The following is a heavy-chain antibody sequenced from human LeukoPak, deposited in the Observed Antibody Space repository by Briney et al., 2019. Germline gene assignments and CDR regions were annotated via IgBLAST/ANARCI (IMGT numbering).Heavy chain of an antibody. CDR3: ARVGAAAAKIYYYYYMDG. D-gene: IGHD6-13*01. V-gene: IGHV4-39*07. J-gene: IGHJ6*03. Sequence: SETLSLTCTVSGGSISSSNFYWGWIRQPPGKGLEWIGSIYYSGSTYYNPSLKSRVSISVDTSKNQFSLKLSSVTAADTAVYYCARVGAAAAKIYYYYYMDGWGKGTTVTVSS. CDR2: IYYSGST. CDR1: GGSISSSNFY.